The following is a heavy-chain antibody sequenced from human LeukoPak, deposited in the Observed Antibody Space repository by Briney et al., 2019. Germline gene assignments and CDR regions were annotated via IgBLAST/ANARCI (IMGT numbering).Heavy chain of an antibody. CDR1: GNSN. D-gene: IGHD5-12*01. J-gene: IGHJ4*02. V-gene: IGHV1-46*01. CDR3: ASGGYDWDAYDY. Sequence: ASVKVSCKDSGNSNIHWVRQTPGQGPEWMGSIRPGGGATSYAQKFQGRVSMTRDRSTSIVYMELSSLRSEDTAIYFCASGGYDWDAYDYWGQGTPVTVSS. CDR2: IRPGGGAT.